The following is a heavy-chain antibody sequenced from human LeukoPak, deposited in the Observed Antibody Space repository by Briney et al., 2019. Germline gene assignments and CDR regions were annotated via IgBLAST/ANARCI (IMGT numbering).Heavy chain of an antibody. V-gene: IGHV1-2*04. CDR3: AKDGGSITMIRGRSGGMDV. D-gene: IGHD3-10*01. CDR1: GYIFTDYY. CDR2: INPNSGGT. J-gene: IGHJ6*02. Sequence: ASVKVSCKASGYIFTDYYMHWVRQAPGQGLEWMGWINPNSGGTNYAQKFQGWVTMTRDPSINTAYMELSRLRSDDTAVYYCAKDGGSITMIRGRSGGMDVWGQGTTVTVSS.